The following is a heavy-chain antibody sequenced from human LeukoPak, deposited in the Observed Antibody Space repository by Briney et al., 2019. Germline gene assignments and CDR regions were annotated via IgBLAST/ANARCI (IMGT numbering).Heavy chain of an antibody. D-gene: IGHD4-17*01. V-gene: IGHV3-53*01. Sequence: GGSLRLSCAASGFTVITSYMSWVRQAPGKGLEWVSVIFREGTTYYADSVKGRFTISRDNSKNTLYLQMNSLRAEDTAVYYCARDLAVTKYYYYGMDVWGQGTTVTVSS. CDR3: ARDLAVTKYYYYGMDV. J-gene: IGHJ6*02. CDR1: GFTVITSY. CDR2: IFREGTT.